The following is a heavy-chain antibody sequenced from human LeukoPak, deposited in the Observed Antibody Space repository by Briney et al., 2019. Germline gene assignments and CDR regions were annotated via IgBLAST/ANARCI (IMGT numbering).Heavy chain of an antibody. CDR2: ISSSSSTR. CDR1: GFTFISDS. Sequence: PGWSLRLSWAASGFTFISDSMNWVRQAPGKGLEWVSYISSSSSTRYYADSVKGRFTISRDNAKNSLYLQMNSLRAEDTAVYYCARGAGLLWFGELLEVDYWGQGTLVTVSS. J-gene: IGHJ4*02. CDR3: ARGAGLLWFGELLEVDY. D-gene: IGHD3-10*01. V-gene: IGHV3-48*01.